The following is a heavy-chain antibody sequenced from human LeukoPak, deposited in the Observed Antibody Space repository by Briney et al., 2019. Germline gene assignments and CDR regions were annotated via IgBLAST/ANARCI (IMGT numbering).Heavy chain of an antibody. CDR2: ISRSSNTI. J-gene: IGHJ4*02. CDR3: ARRKNDYGDFDY. Sequence: GGSQRLSCAASGFTFSSYDMNWVRQAPGKGLEWISHISRSSNTIYYADSVKGRFTTSRDNAKNSLYLQLNSLRAEDTAVYFCARRKNDYGDFDYWGQGTLVTVSS. D-gene: IGHD4-17*01. CDR1: GFTFSSYD. V-gene: IGHV3-48*01.